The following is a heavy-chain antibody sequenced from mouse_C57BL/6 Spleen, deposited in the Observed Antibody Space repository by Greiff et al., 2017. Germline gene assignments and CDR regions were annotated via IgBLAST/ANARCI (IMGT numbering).Heavy chain of an antibody. V-gene: IGHV5-17*01. D-gene: IGHD1-1*01. Sequence: EVKVVESGGGLVKPGGSLKLSCAASGFTFSDYGMHWVRQAPEKGLEWVAYISSGSSTIYYADTVKGRFTISRDNAKNTLFLQMTSLRSEDTAMYYCAKLFITTVVAPDYWGQGTSVTVSS. CDR3: AKLFITTVVAPDY. CDR2: ISSGSSTI. CDR1: GFTFSDYG. J-gene: IGHJ4*01.